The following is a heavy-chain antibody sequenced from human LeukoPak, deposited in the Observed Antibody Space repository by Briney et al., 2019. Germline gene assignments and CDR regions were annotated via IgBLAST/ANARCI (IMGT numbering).Heavy chain of an antibody. CDR3: AKDTYYDFWSGYYNSPFDY. J-gene: IGHJ4*02. D-gene: IGHD3-3*01. V-gene: IGHV3-23*01. CDR2: ISGSGGST. CDR1: GFTFSSYA. Sequence: PGGSLRLSCAASGFTFSSYAMSWVRQAPGKGLEWVSAISGSGGSTYYADSVKGRFTISRDNSKNTLYLQMNSLRAEDTAVYYCAKDTYYDFWSGYYNSPFDYWGQGTLVTVSS.